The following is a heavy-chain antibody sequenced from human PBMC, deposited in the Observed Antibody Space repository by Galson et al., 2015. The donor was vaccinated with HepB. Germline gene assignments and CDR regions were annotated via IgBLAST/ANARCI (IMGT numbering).Heavy chain of an antibody. D-gene: IGHD2-2*01. CDR2: IIPIFGTA. J-gene: IGHJ6*03. Sequence: SVKVSCKASGGTFSSYAISWVRRAPGQGLEWMGGIIPIFGTANYAQKFQGRVTITADESTSTAYMELSSLRSEDTAVYYCARGILGYCSSTSCYAGYYYYMDVWGKGTTVTVSS. CDR3: ARGILGYCSSTSCYAGYYYYMDV. V-gene: IGHV1-69*13. CDR1: GGTFSSYA.